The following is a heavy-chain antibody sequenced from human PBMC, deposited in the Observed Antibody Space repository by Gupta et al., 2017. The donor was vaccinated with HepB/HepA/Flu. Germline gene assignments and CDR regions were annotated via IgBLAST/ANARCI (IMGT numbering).Heavy chain of an antibody. J-gene: IGHJ4*02. D-gene: IGHD3-9*01. CDR2: INPDGNEK. Sequence: EVQLVESGGGLVQPGGSLRPSCAASGFTFSQSWMNWVRQAPGKGLEWVANINPDGNEKRYVDSVRGRFTTSRDNADNSVYLQMNSLRAEDTAVYYCASFDARVNYWGQGTLVTVSS. V-gene: IGHV3-7*01. CDR1: GFTFSQSW. CDR3: ASFDARVNY.